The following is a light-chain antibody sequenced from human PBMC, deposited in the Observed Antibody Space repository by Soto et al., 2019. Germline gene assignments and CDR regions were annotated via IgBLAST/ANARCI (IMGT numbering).Light chain of an antibody. CDR3: GTWDSSGVV. CDR1: SSNIGNNY. CDR2: DNN. J-gene: IGLJ2*01. Sequence: QSVLTQPPSVSAAPGQKVTISCSGSSSNIGNNYVSWYQQLPGTAPKLLIYDNNKRPSGIPDRFSGSKSGTSATLGITGLQTGDEADYYCGTWDSSGVVFGGGTKLTVL. V-gene: IGLV1-51*01.